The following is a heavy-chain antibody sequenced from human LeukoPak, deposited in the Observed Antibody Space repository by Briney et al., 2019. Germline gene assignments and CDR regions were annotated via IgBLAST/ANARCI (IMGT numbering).Heavy chain of an antibody. CDR1: GGSISSADYN. Sequence: SSQTLSLTCTVSGGSISSADYNWSWIRQPPGKGLEWIGYICYSGSTYYNPALESRVTISVDTSKNQFSLKLSSVTAADTAVYYCARACSSTPCYGAFDMWGQGTMVTVSS. J-gene: IGHJ3*02. CDR2: ICYSGST. D-gene: IGHD2-2*01. CDR3: ARACSSTPCYGAFDM. V-gene: IGHV4-30-4*08.